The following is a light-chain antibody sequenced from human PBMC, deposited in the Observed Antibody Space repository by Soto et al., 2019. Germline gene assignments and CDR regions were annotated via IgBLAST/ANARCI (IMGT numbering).Light chain of an antibody. CDR1: SSNIGTSS. V-gene: IGLV1-44*01. CDR2: TTN. Sequence: SVLTQPHSASWTPGRMVTISCSGSSSNIGTSSVHWFQQLPGTAPKLLISTTNQRPSGVPERFSGSKSGTSASLAISGLQSEDEADYYCAAWDDSLNGHVFGTGTKVTVL. J-gene: IGLJ1*01. CDR3: AAWDDSLNGHV.